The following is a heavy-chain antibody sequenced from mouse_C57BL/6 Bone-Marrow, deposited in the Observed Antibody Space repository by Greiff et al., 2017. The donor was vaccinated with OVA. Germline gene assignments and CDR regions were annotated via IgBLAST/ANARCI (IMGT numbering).Heavy chain of an antibody. CDR3: ALGRAWFAY. CDR2: IYPRSGNT. D-gene: IGHD4-1*01. CDR1: GYTFTSYG. Sequence: QVQLKQSGAELARPGASVKLSCKASGYTFTSYGISWVKQRTGQGLEWIGEIYPRSGNTYYNEKFKGKATLTADKSSSTAYMELRSLTSEDSAVYFCALGRAWFAYWGQGTLVTVSA. V-gene: IGHV1-81*01. J-gene: IGHJ3*01.